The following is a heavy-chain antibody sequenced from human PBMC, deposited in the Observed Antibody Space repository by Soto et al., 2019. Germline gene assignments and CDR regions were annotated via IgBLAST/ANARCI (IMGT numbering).Heavy chain of an antibody. CDR1: DF. CDR3: ARHRGCSTCSFDT. V-gene: IGHV4-39*01. D-gene: IGHD6-19*01. CDR2: IYYNGDT. J-gene: IGHJ5*02. Sequence: DFWDCIRKSPGKELEWIGNIYYNGDTFYNPSLTSRVTMSFDTSKNQFSLRLNSVNAADTAIYYCARHRGCSTCSFDTCGQATLVTVS.